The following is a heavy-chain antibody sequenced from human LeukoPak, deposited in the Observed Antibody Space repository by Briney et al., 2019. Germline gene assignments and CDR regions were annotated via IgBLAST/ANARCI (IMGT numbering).Heavy chain of an antibody. D-gene: IGHD5-24*01. CDR2: ISPSGDIK. Sequence: TFXXXGMKWVRQAPGKGREGVSGISPSGDIKYYVDSVKGRFTVSRDNSKNTLYLQINSLRDEDTAVYYCAKDDAWLQYNDWGQGTLVTVSS. J-gene: IGHJ4*02. V-gene: IGHV3-23*01. CDR1: TFXXXG. CDR3: AKDDAWLQYND.